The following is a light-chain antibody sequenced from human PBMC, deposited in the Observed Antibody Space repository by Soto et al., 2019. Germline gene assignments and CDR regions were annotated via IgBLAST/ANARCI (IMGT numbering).Light chain of an antibody. J-gene: IGLJ3*02. CDR1: SGSVSTSYH. V-gene: IGLV8-61*01. Sequence: QAVVTQEPSFSVSPGRTVTLTCGLTSGSVSTSYHPSWYQQTPGQPPRTLIYSTNTRSSGVPDRFSGSILGNKAALTITGAQADDESDYYCVLYMGSGIWVFCGGTKVTVL. CDR2: STN. CDR3: VLYMGSGIWV.